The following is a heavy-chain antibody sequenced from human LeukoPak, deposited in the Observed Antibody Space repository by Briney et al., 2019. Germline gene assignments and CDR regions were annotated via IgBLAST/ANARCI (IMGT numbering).Heavy chain of an antibody. V-gene: IGHV3-30*18. J-gene: IGHJ3*02. CDR2: ISYDGSNK. Sequence: GGSLRLSCAASGFTFSSYGMHWVRQAPGKGLEWVAVISYDGSNKYYADSVKGRFTISRDNSKNTLYLQMNSLRAEDTAVYYCAKDVGMAVAPDAFDIWGQGTMVTVSS. CDR3: AKDVGMAVAPDAFDI. D-gene: IGHD6-19*01. CDR1: GFTFSSYG.